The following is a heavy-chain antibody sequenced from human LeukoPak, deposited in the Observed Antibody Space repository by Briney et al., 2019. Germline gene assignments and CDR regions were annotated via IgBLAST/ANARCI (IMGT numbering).Heavy chain of an antibody. Sequence: GESLKISCKGSGYSFTSYWIGWVRQMPGKGLEWMGIIYPGDSDTRYSPSFQGQVTISADKSISTACLQWSSLKASDTAMYYCARPTGYSSGWYGPVYFDYWGQGTLVTVSS. D-gene: IGHD6-19*01. CDR1: GYSFTSYW. CDR3: ARPTGYSSGWYGPVYFDY. CDR2: IYPGDSDT. V-gene: IGHV5-51*01. J-gene: IGHJ4*02.